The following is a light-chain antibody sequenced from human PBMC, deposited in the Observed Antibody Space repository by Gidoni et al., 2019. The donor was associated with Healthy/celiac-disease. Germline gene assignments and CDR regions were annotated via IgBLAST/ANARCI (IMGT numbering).Light chain of an antibody. CDR1: QSLLHSNGYNY. J-gene: IGKJ3*01. V-gene: IGKV2-28*01. Sequence: DIVMTQSPLSLPVTPGEPASISCRSSQSLLHSNGYNYLDWYLQKPGQSPHLLIYLGSNRASGVPDRFSGSGSGTDFTLKISRVEAEDVGVYYCMQALQTPQFTFGPGTKVDIK. CDR2: LGS. CDR3: MQALQTPQFT.